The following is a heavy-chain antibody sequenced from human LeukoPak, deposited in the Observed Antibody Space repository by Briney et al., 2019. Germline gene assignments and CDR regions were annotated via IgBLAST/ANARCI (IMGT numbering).Heavy chain of an antibody. V-gene: IGHV3-33*06. CDR3: AKDWAIGSSGWYGFDY. D-gene: IGHD6-19*01. J-gene: IGHJ4*02. CDR1: GFTFSSYG. Sequence: GGSLRLXCAASGFTFSSYGMHWVRQAPGKGLEWVAVIWYDGSNKYYADSVKGRFTISRDNSKNTLYLQMNSLRAEDTAVYYCAKDWAIGSSGWYGFDYWGQGTLVTVSS. CDR2: IWYDGSNK.